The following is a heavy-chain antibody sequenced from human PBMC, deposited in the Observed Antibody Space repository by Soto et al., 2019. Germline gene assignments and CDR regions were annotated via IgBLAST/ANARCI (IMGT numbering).Heavy chain of an antibody. CDR2: IRYRGST. Sequence: PSETLSLTCTVSDDSITSGAYYWGLIRQPPGKGLEWIGTIRYRGSTYYNPSLKSRVTMSLDTSKNQYSLRLSSVTAADTAVYFCAGMFDFGDSVFDYWGPGTVVTVSS. D-gene: IGHD3-10*02. CDR1: DDSITSGAYY. J-gene: IGHJ4*01. CDR3: AGMFDFGDSVFDY. V-gene: IGHV4-39*01.